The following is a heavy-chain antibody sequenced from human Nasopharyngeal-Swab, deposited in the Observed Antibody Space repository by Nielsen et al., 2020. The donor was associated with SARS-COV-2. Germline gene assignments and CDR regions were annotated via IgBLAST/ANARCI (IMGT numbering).Heavy chain of an antibody. D-gene: IGHD3-10*01. V-gene: IGHV3-48*04. CDR1: GFTFSSYS. CDR2: ISSSSSTI. J-gene: IGHJ3*02. CDR3: ARANLGYYYGSGSYAFDI. Sequence: GGSLRLSCAASGFTFSSYSMNWVRQAPGKGLEWVSYISSSSSTIYYADSVKGRFTISRDNAKNSLYLQMNSLRAEDTAVYYCARANLGYYYGSGSYAFDIWGQGTMVTVSS.